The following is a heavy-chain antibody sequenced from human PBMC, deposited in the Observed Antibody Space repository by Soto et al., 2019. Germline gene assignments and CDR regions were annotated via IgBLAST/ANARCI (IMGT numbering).Heavy chain of an antibody. CDR1: GFTFSSYW. CDR3: ASIFPFYCSGGSCYSWEDAFDI. D-gene: IGHD2-15*01. J-gene: IGHJ3*02. CDR2: IKQDGSEK. Sequence: GGSLRLSCAASGFTFSSYWMSWVRQAPGKGLEWVANIKQDGSEKYYVDSVKGRFTISRDNAKNSLYLQMNSLRAEDTAVYYCASIFPFYCSGGSCYSWEDAFDIWGQGTMVT. V-gene: IGHV3-7*01.